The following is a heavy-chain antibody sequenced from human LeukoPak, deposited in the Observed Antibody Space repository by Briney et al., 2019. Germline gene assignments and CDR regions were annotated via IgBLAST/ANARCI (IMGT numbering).Heavy chain of an antibody. Sequence: GASVKVSCKASGYTFTGYYMHWVRQAPGQGLEWMGWINPHTGGTNYAQKFQGRVTMTRDTSISTAYMELSRLKSDDTAVYFCARDRSGYCDYWGQGTQVTVSS. D-gene: IGHD3-3*01. CDR1: GYTFTGYY. CDR2: INPHTGGT. J-gene: IGHJ4*02. V-gene: IGHV1-2*02. CDR3: ARDRSGYCDY.